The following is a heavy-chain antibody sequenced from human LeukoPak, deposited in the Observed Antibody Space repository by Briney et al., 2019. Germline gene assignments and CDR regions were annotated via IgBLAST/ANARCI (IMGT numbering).Heavy chain of an antibody. J-gene: IGHJ5*02. CDR1: GFTFSSYS. CDR3: ARGPHPGYCSGGSCSPHWFDP. D-gene: IGHD2-15*01. Sequence: VGSLRLSCAPSGFTFSSYSMHWVPDAPGEGLVGVSYIYSSSSPIYYADSVKGRFSISRDNAKNSLYLQMNSLRAEDTAVYYCARGPHPGYCSGGSCSPHWFDPGGQGTLVTVSS. V-gene: IGHV3-48*04. CDR2: IYSSSSPI.